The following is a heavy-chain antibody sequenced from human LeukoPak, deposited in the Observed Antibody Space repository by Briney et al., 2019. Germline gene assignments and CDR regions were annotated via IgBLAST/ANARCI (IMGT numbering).Heavy chain of an antibody. CDR2: ISCSGGST. V-gene: IGHV3-23*01. CDR1: GFTFSIYA. Sequence: GGSLRLSCAASGFTFSIYAMSWVRQAPGKGREGVSAISCSGGSTYYADSVKGRFTISRDNSKNTLYLQMNSLRAEDTAVYYCAKDRPSTSWRYWGQGTMVTVSS. CDR3: AKDRPSTSWRY. D-gene: IGHD2-2*01. J-gene: IGHJ4*02.